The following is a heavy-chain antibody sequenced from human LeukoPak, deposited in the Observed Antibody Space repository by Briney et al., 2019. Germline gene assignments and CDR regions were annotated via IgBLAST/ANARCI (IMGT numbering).Heavy chain of an antibody. CDR1: GYTFTGYY. D-gene: IGHD2-21*02. V-gene: IGHV1-18*04. CDR2: ISAYNGNT. J-gene: IGHJ4*02. CDR3: ARDQKYCGGDGYSDY. Sequence: ASVKVSCKASGYTFTGYYMHWVRQAPGQGLEWMGWISAYNGNTNYAQKLQGRVTMTTDTSTSTAYMELRSLRSDDTAVYYCARDQKYCGGDGYSDYWGRGPLVTVSS.